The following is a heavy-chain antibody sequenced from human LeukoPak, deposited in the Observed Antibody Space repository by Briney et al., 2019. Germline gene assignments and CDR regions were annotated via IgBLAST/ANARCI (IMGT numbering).Heavy chain of an antibody. CDR2: FDPEDSET. CDR3: ARDLKRYDFWSGYSQNPYFDY. CDR1: GYTLSELS. J-gene: IGHJ4*02. D-gene: IGHD3-3*01. V-gene: IGHV1-24*01. Sequence: ASVKVSCDVSGYTLSELSMHWVRQAPGIGLEWMGGFDPEDSETIYAQKLQGRVTMTTDTSTSTAYMELRSLRSDDTAVYYCARDLKRYDFWSGYSQNPYFDYWGQGTLVTVSS.